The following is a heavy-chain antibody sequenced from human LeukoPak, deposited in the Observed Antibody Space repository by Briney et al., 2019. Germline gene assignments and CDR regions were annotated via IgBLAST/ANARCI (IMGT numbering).Heavy chain of an antibody. CDR2: IIPIFGTA. Sequence: GASVKVSCRASGGTFSSYAISWVRQAPGQGLEWMGRIIPIFGTANYAQKFQGRVTITTDESTSTAYIELSSLRSEDTAVYSCATGLHRIPGEPGGMEYYYYYMDVWGKGTTVTVSS. D-gene: IGHD4-11*01. J-gene: IGHJ6*03. V-gene: IGHV1-69*05. CDR3: ATGLHRIPGEPGGMEYYYYYMDV. CDR1: GGTFSSYA.